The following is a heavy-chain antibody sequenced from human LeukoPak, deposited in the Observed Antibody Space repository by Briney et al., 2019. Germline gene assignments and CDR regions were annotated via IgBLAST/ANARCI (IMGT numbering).Heavy chain of an antibody. CDR3: ASCYYDSSGYYYYAFDI. CDR1: GFTFSSYS. V-gene: IGHV3-21*01. CDR2: ISSSSSYI. D-gene: IGHD3-22*01. J-gene: IGHJ3*02. Sequence: KPGGSLRLSCAASGFTFSSYSMNWVRQAPGKGLEWVLSISSSSSYIYYADSVKGRFTISRDNAKNSLYLQMNSLRAEDTAVYYCASCYYDSSGYYYYAFDIWGQGTMVTVSS.